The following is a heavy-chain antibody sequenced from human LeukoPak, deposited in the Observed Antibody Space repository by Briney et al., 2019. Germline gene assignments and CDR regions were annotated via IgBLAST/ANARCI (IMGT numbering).Heavy chain of an antibody. Sequence: PSETLSLTCTVSGGSISSGDYYWSWIRQPPGKGLEWIGYIYYSGGTYYKPSLKSRVTISVDTSKNQFSLKLSSVTAADTAVYYCAASGITMVRGVLYFDYWGQGTLVTVSS. CDR3: AASGITMVRGVLYFDY. J-gene: IGHJ4*02. CDR1: GGSISSGDYY. D-gene: IGHD3-10*01. V-gene: IGHV4-30-4*08. CDR2: IYYSGGT.